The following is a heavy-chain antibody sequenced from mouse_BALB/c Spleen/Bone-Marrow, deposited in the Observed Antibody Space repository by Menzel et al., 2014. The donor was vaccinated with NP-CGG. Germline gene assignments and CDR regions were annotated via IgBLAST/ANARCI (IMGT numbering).Heavy chain of an antibody. Sequence: QVQLKQSGAELVKPGASVKLSCKASGYTFTSYWMHWVKQRPGQGLEWIGEINPSNGRTNYNEKFKSKATLTVDKSSXTAYMLLSSLTSEDSAVYYCARTNFDYWGQGTTLTVSS. CDR2: INPSNGRT. CDR1: GYTFTSYW. J-gene: IGHJ2*01. CDR3: ARTNFDY. V-gene: IGHV1S81*02.